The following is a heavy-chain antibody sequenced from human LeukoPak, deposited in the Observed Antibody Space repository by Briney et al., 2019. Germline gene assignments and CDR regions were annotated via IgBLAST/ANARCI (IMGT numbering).Heavy chain of an antibody. Sequence: PGGSLRLSCTVSGFTVSSNSMSWVRQAPGKGLEWISSITSSSSYTFYADSVKGRFTISRDNAKNSLYLQMNSLRVEDTAIYYCARDPYNGAYSEGYYYYYMDVWGKGTTVTVSS. CDR2: ITSSSSYT. D-gene: IGHD1-1*01. V-gene: IGHV3-21*01. CDR1: GFTVSSNS. J-gene: IGHJ6*03. CDR3: ARDPYNGAYSEGYYYYYMDV.